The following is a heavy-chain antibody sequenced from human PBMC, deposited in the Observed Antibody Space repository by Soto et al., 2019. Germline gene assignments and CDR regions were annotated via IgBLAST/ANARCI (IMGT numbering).Heavy chain of an antibody. D-gene: IGHD6-6*01. CDR2: ISAYNGNT. J-gene: IGHJ6*03. V-gene: IGHV1-18*04. CDR1: CYTFPEDG. CDR3: ARVRQLVGYFYYYMDV. Sequence: ASAKGSCNASCYTFPEDGITWVLQAPGQGLEWMGWISAYNGNTHYTQRLQGRVTMTTDTSTSTAYMELRGLRSDDTAVYYWARVRQLVGYFYYYMDVWGKGTTVTVS.